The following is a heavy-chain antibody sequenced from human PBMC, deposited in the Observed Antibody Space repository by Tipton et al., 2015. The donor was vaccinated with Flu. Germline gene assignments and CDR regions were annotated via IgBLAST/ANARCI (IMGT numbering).Heavy chain of an antibody. Sequence: TLSLTCTVSGGSISSFYWSWIRQPPGKGLEWIGYIYSSARTNYNSSLESRVTISVDTSKNQFSLNLSSVTAADTAVYYCARDRGHCDGGNCLDSGAEYDLWGQGILVTVSS. CDR3: ARDRGHCDGGNCLDSGAEYDL. CDR2: IYSSART. D-gene: IGHD2-15*01. CDR1: GGSISSFY. V-gene: IGHV4-59*12. J-gene: IGHJ5*02.